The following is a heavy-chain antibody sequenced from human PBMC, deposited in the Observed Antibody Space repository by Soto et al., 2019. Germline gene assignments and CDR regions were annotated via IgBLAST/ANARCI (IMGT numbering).Heavy chain of an antibody. D-gene: IGHD2-2*01. Sequence: QVQLVQSGAEVKKPGSSVKVSCKASGGTFSSYAISWVRQAPGQGLEWMGGIIPISGTANYAEKFQGRVTITADESTSTAYMELRSLSSEDTAVYYCARSQGSSTSLEIYYYYYCGMDVWGQGTTVTVSS. J-gene: IGHJ6*02. CDR1: GGTFSSYA. V-gene: IGHV1-69*01. CDR3: ARSQGSSTSLEIYYYYYCGMDV. CDR2: IIPISGTA.